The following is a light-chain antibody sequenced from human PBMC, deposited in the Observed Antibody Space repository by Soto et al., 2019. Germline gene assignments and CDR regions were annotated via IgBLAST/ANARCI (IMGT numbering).Light chain of an antibody. J-gene: IGKJ3*01. CDR2: SAS. Sequence: EVVLTQSPGTLSLSPGERVTLSCRASQSVASSYLAWYQQKPGRAPRLLFYSASSRATGIPDRFSGSGSGTDFTLTISRLEPEDFAVYYCQQYGSSPFTLGPGTKVDIK. V-gene: IGKV3-20*01. CDR1: QSVASSY. CDR3: QQYGSSPFT.